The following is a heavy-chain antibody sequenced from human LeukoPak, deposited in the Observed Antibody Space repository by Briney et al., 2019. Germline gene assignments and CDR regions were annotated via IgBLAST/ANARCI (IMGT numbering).Heavy chain of an antibody. J-gene: IGHJ6*03. Sequence: GGSLRLSCAASGFTFSSYGMHWVRQAPGKWLEWVAFIRYDGSNKYYADSVKGRFTISRDNSKNTLYLQMNSLRAEDTAVYYCAKDRQQLGYYYYYMDVWGKGTTVTISS. CDR2: IRYDGSNK. CDR3: AKDRQQLGYYYYYMDV. CDR1: GFTFSSYG. V-gene: IGHV3-30*02. D-gene: IGHD6-13*01.